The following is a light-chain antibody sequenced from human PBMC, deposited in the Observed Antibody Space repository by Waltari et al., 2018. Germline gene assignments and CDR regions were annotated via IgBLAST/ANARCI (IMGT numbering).Light chain of an antibody. Sequence: IVLTQSQGTLSLSPGDRATLSCRASQTVSTIALSWYQQKPGQAPRVLIYSTYNRATGIPDRFSGSGSGTDFTLTINRLAPEDFAMYYCQQYDGIVVTFGGGTKVEI. CDR3: QQYDGIVVT. J-gene: IGKJ4*01. CDR1: QTVSTIA. CDR2: STY. V-gene: IGKV3-20*01.